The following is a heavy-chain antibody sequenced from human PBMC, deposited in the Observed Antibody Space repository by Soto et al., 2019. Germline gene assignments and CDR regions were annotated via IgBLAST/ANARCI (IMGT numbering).Heavy chain of an antibody. Sequence: GASVKVSCKASGYTFTSYGISWVRQAPGQGPEWMGWISAYNGNTNYAQKLQGRVTMTTDTSTSTAYMELRSLRSDDTAVYYCARDGRDHYDYVWGSYRTNWFDPWGQGTLVTVSS. D-gene: IGHD3-16*02. CDR2: ISAYNGNT. V-gene: IGHV1-18*01. J-gene: IGHJ5*02. CDR1: GYTFTSYG. CDR3: ARDGRDHYDYVWGSYRTNWFDP.